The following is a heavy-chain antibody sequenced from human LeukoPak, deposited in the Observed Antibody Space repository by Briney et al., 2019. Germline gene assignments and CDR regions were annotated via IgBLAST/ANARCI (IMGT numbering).Heavy chain of an antibody. J-gene: IGHJ5*02. D-gene: IGHD6-19*01. Sequence: PGGSLRLSCAASGFTFSSYGMHWVRQAPGKGLEWIGEINHSGSTNYNPPLKSRVTISVDTSKNQFSLKLSSVTAADTAVYYCARDSRSGWGNWFDPWGQGTLVTVSS. CDR1: GFTFSSYG. CDR3: ARDSRSGWGNWFDP. V-gene: IGHV4-34*01. CDR2: INHSGST.